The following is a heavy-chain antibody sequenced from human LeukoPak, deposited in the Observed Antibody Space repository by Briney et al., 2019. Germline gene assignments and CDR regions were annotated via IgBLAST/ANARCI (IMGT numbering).Heavy chain of an antibody. J-gene: IGHJ4*02. CDR3: ASLRIAVAGTRGYYFDY. D-gene: IGHD6-19*01. V-gene: IGHV4-39*01. Sequence: SETLSLTCTVSGGSISSYYWGWIRQPPGKGLEWIGSIYYSGSTYYNPSLKSRVTISVDTSKNQFSLKLSSVTAADTAVYYCASLRIAVAGTRGYYFDYWGQGTLVTVSS. CDR2: IYYSGST. CDR1: GGSISSYY.